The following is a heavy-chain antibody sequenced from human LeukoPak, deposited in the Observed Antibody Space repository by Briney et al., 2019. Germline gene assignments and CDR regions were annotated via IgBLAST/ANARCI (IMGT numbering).Heavy chain of an antibody. CDR2: IYYSGST. CDR3: ARPMTTVTLHYYCYMDV. V-gene: IGHV4-59*12. Sequence: TSETLSLTCTVSGGSISSYYWSWIRQPPGKGLEWIGYIYYSGSTNYNPSPKSRVTISADTSKNQFSLKLNSVTDADTAVYYCARPMTTVTLHYYCYMDVWGKGTTVTISS. J-gene: IGHJ6*03. D-gene: IGHD4-17*01. CDR1: GGSISSYY.